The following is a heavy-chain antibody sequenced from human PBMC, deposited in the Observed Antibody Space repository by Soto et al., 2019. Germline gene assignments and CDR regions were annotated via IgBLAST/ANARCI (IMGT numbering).Heavy chain of an antibody. D-gene: IGHD2-15*01. Sequence: GGSLRLSCAASGFTFSDYYMSWIRQAPGKGLEWVSYISSSGSTIYYADSVKGRFTISRDNAKNSLYLQMNSLRAEDTAVYYCARDAIRETPHPDLNWYDPWGQGTLVTVSS. CDR2: ISSSGSTI. V-gene: IGHV3-11*01. CDR1: GFTFSDYY. CDR3: ARDAIRETPHPDLNWYDP. J-gene: IGHJ5*02.